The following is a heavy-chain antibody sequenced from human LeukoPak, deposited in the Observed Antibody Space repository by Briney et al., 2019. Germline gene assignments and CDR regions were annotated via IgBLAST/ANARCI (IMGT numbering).Heavy chain of an antibody. Sequence: SVKVSCKASGGTFSSYAISWVRQAPGQGLEWMGGIIPIFGTANYAQKFQGRVTMTTDTSTSTAYMELRSLRSDDTAVYYCARGASTLRFLEWSNYYYYMDVWGKGTTVTVSS. CDR2: IIPIFGTA. D-gene: IGHD3-3*01. J-gene: IGHJ6*03. CDR1: GGTFSSYA. CDR3: ARGASTLRFLEWSNYYYYMDV. V-gene: IGHV1-69*05.